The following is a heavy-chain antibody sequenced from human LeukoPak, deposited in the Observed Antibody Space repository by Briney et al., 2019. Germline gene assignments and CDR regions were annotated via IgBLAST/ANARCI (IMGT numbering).Heavy chain of an antibody. Sequence: GGSLRLSCAASGFTFSSYGMHWVRPAPRKGLEWVAVISYDGSNKYYADSVKGRFTISRDNSKNTLYLQMSSLRAEDTAVYYCAKGQSSSWYGWFDPGGQGTLVTVSS. D-gene: IGHD6-13*01. J-gene: IGHJ5*02. CDR3: AKGQSSSWYGWFDP. CDR1: GFTFSSYG. V-gene: IGHV3-30*18. CDR2: ISYDGSNK.